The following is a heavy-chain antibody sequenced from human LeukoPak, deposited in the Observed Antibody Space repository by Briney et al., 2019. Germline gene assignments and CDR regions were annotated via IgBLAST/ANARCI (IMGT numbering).Heavy chain of an antibody. CDR3: ARVTGYYDFWSGSYYYYGMDV. Sequence: PEGSLRLSCAASGFTFSDHYMDWVRQAPGKGLEWVGRTRNKANSYTTEYAASVKGRFTISRDDSKNSLYLQMNSLKTEDTAVYYCARVTGYYDFWSGSYYYYGMDVWGQGTTVTVSS. CDR1: GFTFSDHY. CDR2: TRNKANSYTT. D-gene: IGHD3-3*01. J-gene: IGHJ6*02. V-gene: IGHV3-72*01.